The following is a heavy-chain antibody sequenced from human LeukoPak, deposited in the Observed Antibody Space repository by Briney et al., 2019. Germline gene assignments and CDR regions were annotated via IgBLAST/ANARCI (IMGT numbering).Heavy chain of an antibody. CDR2: IYSGGST. V-gene: IGHV3-66*01. Sequence: PGGSLRLSCAASGFTVSSNYMSWVRQAPGKGLEWVSVIYSGGSTYYADSVKGRFTISRDNSKNTLYLQMNSLRAADTAVYYCAKVLYSSGWHESWFDPWGQGTLVTVSS. J-gene: IGHJ5*02. D-gene: IGHD6-19*01. CDR3: AKVLYSSGWHESWFDP. CDR1: GFTVSSNY.